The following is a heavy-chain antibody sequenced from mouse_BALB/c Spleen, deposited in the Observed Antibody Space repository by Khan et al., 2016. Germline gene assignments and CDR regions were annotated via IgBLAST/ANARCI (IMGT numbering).Heavy chain of an antibody. CDR1: GFSLTSYG. Sequence: QVQLQQSGPGLVQPSQSLSITCTVSGFSLTSYGVHWVRQSPGKGLEWLGVIWSGGSTDYNAAFISRLSISKDNSKSQVFFKMNSLQANDTAIYYSAKNPTLVWYYYAMDYWGQGTSVTVSS. D-gene: IGHD2-10*02. CDR2: IWSGGST. V-gene: IGHV2-2*02. CDR3: AKNPTLVWYYYAMDY. J-gene: IGHJ4*01.